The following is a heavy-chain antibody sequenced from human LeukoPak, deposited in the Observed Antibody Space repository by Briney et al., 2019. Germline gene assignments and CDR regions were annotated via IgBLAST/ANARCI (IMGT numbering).Heavy chain of an antibody. CDR1: GFTFSSCA. J-gene: IGHJ5*02. D-gene: IGHD3-10*01. Sequence: PGGTLRLSCAASGFTFSSCAMSWIRQAPGKGLEWVSAISGSGGSTYYADSEKGRFTISGDNSKNTLYLQMTVLAADDAAEYYCAKDHLCASFGWFDAWGQGTLVTVSS. V-gene: IGHV3-23*01. CDR3: AKDHLCASFGWFDA. CDR2: ISGSGGST.